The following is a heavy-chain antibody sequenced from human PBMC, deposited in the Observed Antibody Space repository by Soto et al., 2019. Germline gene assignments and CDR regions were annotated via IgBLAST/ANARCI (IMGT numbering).Heavy chain of an antibody. CDR3: AKDLGGATYYYYGMDV. V-gene: IGHV3-30*18. D-gene: IGHD4-17*01. Sequence: LRLSCAASGFTFSSYGMHWVRQAPGKGLEWVAVISYDGSNKYYADSVKGRFTISRDNSKNTLYLQMNSLRAEDTAVYYCAKDLGGATYYYYGMDVWGQGTTVTVSS. CDR2: ISYDGSNK. CDR1: GFTFSSYG. J-gene: IGHJ6*02.